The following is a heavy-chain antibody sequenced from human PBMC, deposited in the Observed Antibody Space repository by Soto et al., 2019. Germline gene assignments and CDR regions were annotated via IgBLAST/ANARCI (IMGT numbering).Heavy chain of an antibody. Sequence: VAVIWYDGSNKYYADSVKGRFTISRDNSKNTLYLQMNSLRAEDTAVYYCARPAYCSGGSCRNWFDPWGQGTLVTVSS. CDR3: ARPAYCSGGSCRNWFDP. D-gene: IGHD2-15*01. J-gene: IGHJ5*02. CDR2: IWYDGSNK. V-gene: IGHV3-33*01.